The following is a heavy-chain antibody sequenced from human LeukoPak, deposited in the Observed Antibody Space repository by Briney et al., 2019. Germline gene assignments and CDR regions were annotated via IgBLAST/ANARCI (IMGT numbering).Heavy chain of an antibody. J-gene: IGHJ5*02. CDR3: ARGDPHADL. CDR1: GFDLSTYE. Sequence: GGSLRLSCAASGFDLSTYEMNWVRQAPGKGLEWIADITISGHTKNYADSVKGRFTISRGNARTSLYLQMNSLRVEDTGVYYCARGDPHADLWGQGTLVTVSS. V-gene: IGHV3-48*03. CDR2: ITISGHTK.